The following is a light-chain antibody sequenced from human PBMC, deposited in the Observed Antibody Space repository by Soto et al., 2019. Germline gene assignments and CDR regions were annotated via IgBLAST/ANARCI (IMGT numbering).Light chain of an antibody. CDR1: QSITNNY. CDR2: GAS. J-gene: IGKJ5*01. V-gene: IGKV3-20*01. CDR3: QQYRTSPLT. Sequence: ETVLTQSPGTLSLSPGERATLSCRASQSITNNYLAWYQQKPGQAPRLLIYGASSRVTGIPDRFSGSGSGTDFTLTISRLEPEHFAVYYCQQYRTSPLTFGQGTRLEIK.